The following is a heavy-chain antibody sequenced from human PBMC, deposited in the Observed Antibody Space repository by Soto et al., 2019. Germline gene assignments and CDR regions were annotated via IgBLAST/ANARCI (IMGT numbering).Heavy chain of an antibody. CDR2: ISGSVGST. CDR1: GLTFSIYA. J-gene: IGHJ4*02. V-gene: IGHV3-23*01. Sequence: LRLSCAASGLTFSIYAMSWVRQAPGKVLEWVSAISGSVGSTYYADSVKVRFTISRDNSKNTLYLQMNSLRAEDTAVYYCANGLFDSSGYYGNWLDYWGQGTLVTVSS. D-gene: IGHD3-22*01. CDR3: ANGLFDSSGYYGNWLDY.